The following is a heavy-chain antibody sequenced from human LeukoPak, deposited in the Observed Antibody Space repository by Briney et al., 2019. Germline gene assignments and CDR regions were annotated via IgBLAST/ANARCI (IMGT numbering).Heavy chain of an antibody. CDR3: AKDPYSGSYSHWFDP. Sequence: GGSLRLSCAASGFTFSSYAMSWVRQAPGKGLEWVSAISGSGGSTYYADSVKGRFTISRDNSKNTLYLQMDSLRAEDTAVYYCAKDPYSGSYSHWFDPWGQGTLVTVSS. CDR1: GFTFSSYA. V-gene: IGHV3-23*01. J-gene: IGHJ5*02. D-gene: IGHD1-26*01. CDR2: ISGSGGST.